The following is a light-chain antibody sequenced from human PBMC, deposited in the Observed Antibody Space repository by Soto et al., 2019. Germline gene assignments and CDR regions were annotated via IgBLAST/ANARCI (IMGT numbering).Light chain of an antibody. CDR3: QQYNDWPPFT. CDR2: GAS. V-gene: IGKV3-15*01. CDR1: QSVSSN. J-gene: IGKJ3*01. Sequence: EIVMTQSPATLSVSPGERATLSCRASQSVSSNLAWYQQKPGQAPRLLIYGASTRATGIPARFSGSGSGTEFTLTISSLQSEDFALYYCQQYNDWPPFTFGSGTKVDIK.